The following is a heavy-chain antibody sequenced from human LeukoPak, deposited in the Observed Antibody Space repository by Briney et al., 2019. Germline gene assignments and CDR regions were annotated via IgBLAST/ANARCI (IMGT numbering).Heavy chain of an antibody. CDR3: ARDDALYCSGGSCFHFDY. V-gene: IGHV3-33*01. CDR1: GFTFSSYG. Sequence: PGGSLRLSCAAPGFTFSSYGMHWVRQAPGKGLEWVAVIWYDGSNKYYADSVKGRFTISRDNSKNTLYLQMNSLRAEDTAVYYCARDDALYCSGGSCFHFDYWGQGTLVTVSS. D-gene: IGHD2-15*01. CDR2: IWYDGSNK. J-gene: IGHJ4*02.